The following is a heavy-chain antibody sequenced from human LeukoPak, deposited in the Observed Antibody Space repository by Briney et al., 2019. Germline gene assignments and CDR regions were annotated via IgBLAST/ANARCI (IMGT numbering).Heavy chain of an antibody. CDR2: IYHSGST. D-gene: IGHD5-18*01. V-gene: IGHV4-4*02. J-gene: IGHJ4*02. CDR3: ARGGVSGYSYAA. CDR1: GVSISSGNW. Sequence: SETLSLTCAVSGVSISSGNWWTWIRQPPGKGLEWIGEIYHSGSTNYNPSLKSRVTISVDKSKNHFSLKLSSVTAADTAVYYCARGGVSGYSYAAWGQGTLVTVSS.